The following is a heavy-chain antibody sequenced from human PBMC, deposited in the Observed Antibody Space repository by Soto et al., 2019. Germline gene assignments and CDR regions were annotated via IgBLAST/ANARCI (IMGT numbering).Heavy chain of an antibody. Sequence: QVQLVESGGGVVQPGRSLRLSCAASGFTFSSYGMHWVRQAPGKGLEWVAVISYDGSNKYYADSVKGRFTISRDNSKNTLYLQMNSLRAEDTAVYYCAKDRPNLEWLLYEGCPPPPGMDVWGEGTTVTVSS. CDR3: AKDRPNLEWLLYEGCPPPPGMDV. CDR1: GFTFSSYG. V-gene: IGHV3-30*18. CDR2: ISYDGSNK. D-gene: IGHD3-3*01. J-gene: IGHJ6*04.